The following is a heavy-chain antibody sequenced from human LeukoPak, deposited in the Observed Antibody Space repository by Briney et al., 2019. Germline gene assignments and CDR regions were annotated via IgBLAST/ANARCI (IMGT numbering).Heavy chain of an antibody. J-gene: IGHJ4*02. V-gene: IGHV3-23*01. CDR2: ISGSGGST. D-gene: IGHD2-15*01. CDR1: GFTLSSYA. CDR3: AKVRGYCSGGSCPDY. Sequence: GGSLRLSCAASGFTLSSYAMSWVRQPPGKGLEWVSAISGSGGSTYYADSVKGRFTISRDNSKNTLYLQMNSLRAEDTAVYYCAKVRGYCSGGSCPDYWGQGTLVTVSS.